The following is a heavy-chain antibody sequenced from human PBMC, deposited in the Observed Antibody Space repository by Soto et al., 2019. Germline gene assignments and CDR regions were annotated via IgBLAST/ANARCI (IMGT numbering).Heavy chain of an antibody. D-gene: IGHD6-6*01. CDR1: GFTFSSYS. J-gene: IGHJ4*02. CDR2: ISSSSSYI. CDR3: ARDFDDSSSSVVSPFDY. Sequence: ESGGGLVKPGGSLRLSCAASGFTFSSYSMNWVRQAPGKGLEWVSSISSSSSYIYYADSVKGRFTISRDNAKNSLYLQMNSLRAEDTAVYYCARDFDDSSSSVVSPFDYWGQGTLVTVSS. V-gene: IGHV3-21*01.